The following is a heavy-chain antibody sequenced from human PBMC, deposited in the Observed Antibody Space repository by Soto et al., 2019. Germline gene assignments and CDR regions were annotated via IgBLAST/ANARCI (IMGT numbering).Heavy chain of an antibody. D-gene: IGHD2-21*02. Sequence: HLQESGPGLVKPSGTLSLTCDVSGGSISSSSWWTWVRQSPGKGLEWIGEIYHAGSPNYNPSFQSRVTILADKSKNHFSLRLTSVTAADTAIYYCGLGLSFRGDFDVWGQGTTVSVSS. CDR2: IYHAGSP. CDR1: GGSISSSSW. V-gene: IGHV4-4*02. CDR3: GLGLSFRGDFDV. J-gene: IGHJ3*01.